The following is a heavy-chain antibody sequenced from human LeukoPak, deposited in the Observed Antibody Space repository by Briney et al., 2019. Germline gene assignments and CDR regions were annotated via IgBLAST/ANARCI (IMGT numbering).Heavy chain of an antibody. CDR1: GFTFSSYA. D-gene: IGHD3-10*01. V-gene: IGHV3-30-3*01. Sequence: GGSLRLSCAASGFTFSSYAMHWVRQAPGKGLEWVAVTSYDGSNKYYADSVKGRFTISRDNSKNTLYLQMNSLRAEDTAVYYCARDPGFSYFDYWGQGTLVTVSS. CDR2: TSYDGSNK. J-gene: IGHJ4*02. CDR3: ARDPGFSYFDY.